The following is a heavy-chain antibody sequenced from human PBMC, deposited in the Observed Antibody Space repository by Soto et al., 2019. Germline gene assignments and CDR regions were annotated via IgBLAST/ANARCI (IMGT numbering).Heavy chain of an antibody. D-gene: IGHD3-22*01. CDR2: ISGSGGST. CDR3: AKSYSSGYYYPVDY. V-gene: IGHV3-23*01. CDR1: GFTFSSYA. J-gene: IGHJ4*02. Sequence: PGGSLRLSCAASGFTFSSYAMSWVRQAPGKGLEWVSAISGSGGSTYYADSVKGRFTISGDNSKNTLYLQMNSLRAEDTAVYYCAKSYSSGYYYPVDYWGQGTLVTVSS.